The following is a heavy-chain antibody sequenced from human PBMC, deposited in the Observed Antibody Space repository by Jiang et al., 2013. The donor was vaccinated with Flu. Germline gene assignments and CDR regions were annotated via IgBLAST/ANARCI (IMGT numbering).Heavy chain of an antibody. CDR1: GFTFSSYS. Sequence: QLLESGGGLVKPGGSLRLSCAASGFTFSSYSMNWVRQAPGKGLEWVSSISSSSSYIYYADSVKGRFTISRDNAKNSLYLQMNSLRAEDTAVYYCAREAEWELEGSNWFDPWGQGTLVTVSS. CDR3: AREAEWELEGSNWFDP. CDR2: ISSSSSYI. J-gene: IGHJ5*02. V-gene: IGHV3-21*01. D-gene: IGHD1-26*01.